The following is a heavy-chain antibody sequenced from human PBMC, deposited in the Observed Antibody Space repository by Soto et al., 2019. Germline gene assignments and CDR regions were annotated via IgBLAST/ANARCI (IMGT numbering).Heavy chain of an antibody. CDR1: GDSISSGGYC. CDR2: ISNSGNT. CDR3: ARVFSDSSSFFDP. D-gene: IGHD6-13*01. J-gene: IGHJ5*02. Sequence: SETLSLTCTVSGDSISSGGYCWSWIRQHPGKGLEWIGYISNSGNTYYNPSLKSRVTISVDTSENQFSLKLTSVTVADTAVYYCARVFSDSSSFFDPWGQGTLVTVSS. V-gene: IGHV4-31*03.